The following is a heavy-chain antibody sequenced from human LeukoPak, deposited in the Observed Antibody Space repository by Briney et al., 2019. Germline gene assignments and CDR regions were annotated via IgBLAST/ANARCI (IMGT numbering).Heavy chain of an antibody. CDR2: INTNTGSP. V-gene: IGHV7-4-1*02. CDR3: ARDTTDDYYGSGSYYYGY. J-gene: IGHJ4*02. CDR1: GYTFDSYG. Sequence: ASVKVSCKASGYTFDSYGISWVRQAPGRGLEWMGWINTNTGSPTYAQGFTGRFVFSLGTSVSTAYLQISNLKAEDTAVYYCARDTTDDYYGSGSYYYGYWGQGTLVTVSS. D-gene: IGHD3-10*01.